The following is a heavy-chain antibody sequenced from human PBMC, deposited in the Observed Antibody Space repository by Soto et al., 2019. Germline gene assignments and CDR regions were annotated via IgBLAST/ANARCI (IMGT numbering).Heavy chain of an antibody. CDR1: GFTFSSYA. CDR3: AKDVTMVRGVTGCFDY. V-gene: IGHV3-23*01. D-gene: IGHD3-10*01. CDR2: ISGSGGST. Sequence: EVQPLESGGGLVQPGGSLRLSCAASGFTFSSYAMSWVRQAPGKGLEWVSAISGSGGSTYYADSVKGRFTISRDNSKNTLYLQMNSLRAEDTAVYYCAKDVTMVRGVTGCFDYWGQGTLVTVSS. J-gene: IGHJ4*02.